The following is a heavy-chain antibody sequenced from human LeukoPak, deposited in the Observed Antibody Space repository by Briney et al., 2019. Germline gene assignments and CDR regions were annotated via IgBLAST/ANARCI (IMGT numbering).Heavy chain of an antibody. D-gene: IGHD3-10*01. Sequence: SVKVSCKASGGTFSSYAISWVRQAPGQGLEWMGGIIPIFGTANYAQKFQGRVTITADESTSTAYMELSSLRSEDTAVYYCARGYGSGSSRHFDYWGQGTQVTVSS. V-gene: IGHV1-69*13. J-gene: IGHJ4*02. CDR1: GGTFSSYA. CDR2: IIPIFGTA. CDR3: ARGYGSGSSRHFDY.